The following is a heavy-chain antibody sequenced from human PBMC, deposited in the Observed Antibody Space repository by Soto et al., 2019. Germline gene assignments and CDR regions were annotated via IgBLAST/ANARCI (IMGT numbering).Heavy chain of an antibody. J-gene: IGHJ6*02. D-gene: IGHD3-10*01. CDR3: ARDGPYYYASRMDV. CDR2: LHSGGDT. CDR1: GIPVSSNY. V-gene: IGHV3-53*04. Sequence: EVQLVESGGGLVQPGGSLRLSCAASGIPVSSNYMTWVRQAPGKGLELASVLHSGGDTYYANSVKGRFTISRHDSTNTLFLQMHRMTAEDTAVYYCARDGPYYYASRMDVWGQGTTVTVSS.